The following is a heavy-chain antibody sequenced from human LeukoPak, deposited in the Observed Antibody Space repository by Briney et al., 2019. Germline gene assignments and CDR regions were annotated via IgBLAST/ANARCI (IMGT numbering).Heavy chain of an antibody. D-gene: IGHD3-22*01. CDR3: ARDPRGPTGYDSSARDSFDS. Sequence: GGSLRLSCAASGITFSSYGMSWVRQAPGKGLEWVAVIFFDGTMQYYADSIKGRFTISRDNSKNTLYLQMNRLRPEDTAVYYCARDPRGPTGYDSSARDSFDSWGQGTLVTVSS. J-gene: IGHJ4*02. V-gene: IGHV3-30*03. CDR1: GITFSSYG. CDR2: IFFDGTMQ.